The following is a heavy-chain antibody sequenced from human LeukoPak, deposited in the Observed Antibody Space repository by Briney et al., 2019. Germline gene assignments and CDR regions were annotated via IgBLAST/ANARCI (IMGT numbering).Heavy chain of an antibody. V-gene: IGHV1-8*01. D-gene: IGHD3-10*01. CDR2: MNPNSGNT. CDR1: GYTFTSYD. Sequence: GASVKVSCKASGYTFTSYDINWVRQATGQGLEWMGWMNPNSGNTGYAQKFQGRVTMTRNTSISTACMELSSLRSEDTAVYYCARRITMVRGVEVFNYWGQGTLVTVSS. CDR3: ARRITMVRGVEVFNY. J-gene: IGHJ4*02.